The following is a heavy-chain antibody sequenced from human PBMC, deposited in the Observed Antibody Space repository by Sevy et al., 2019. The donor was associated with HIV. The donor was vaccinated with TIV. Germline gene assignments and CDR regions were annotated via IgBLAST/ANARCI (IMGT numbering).Heavy chain of an antibody. CDR2: ISYDGSNK. J-gene: IGHJ6*02. D-gene: IGHD1-26*01. V-gene: IGHV3-30-3*01. CDR1: GFTFSSYA. Sequence: GGSLRLSCAASGFTFSSYAMHWVRQAPGKGLEWVAVISYDGSNKYYADSVKGRFTISRDNSKNTLYLQMNSLRAEDTAVYYCASDSGGDDYYYYGMDVWGQGTTVTVSS. CDR3: ASDSGGDDYYYYGMDV.